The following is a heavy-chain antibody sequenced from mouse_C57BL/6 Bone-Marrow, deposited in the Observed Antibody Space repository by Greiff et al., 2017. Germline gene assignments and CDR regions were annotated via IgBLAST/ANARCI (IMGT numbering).Heavy chain of an antibody. CDR3: ARLGRYYAMDY. V-gene: IGHV5-12*01. CDR1: GFTFSDYY. Sequence: DVHLVESGGGLVQPGGSLKLSCAASGFTFSDYYMYWVRQTPEKRLEWVAYISNGGGSTYYPDTVKGRFTISRDNAKNTLYLQMSRLKSEDTAMYYCARLGRYYAMDYWGQGTSVTVSS. J-gene: IGHJ4*01. D-gene: IGHD4-1*01. CDR2: ISNGGGST.